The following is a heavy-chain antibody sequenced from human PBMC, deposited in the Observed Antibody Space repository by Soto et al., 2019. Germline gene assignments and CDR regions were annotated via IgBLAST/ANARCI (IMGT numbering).Heavy chain of an antibody. CDR1: GGSFSGYY. CDR2: INHSGST. D-gene: IGHD1-7*01. CDR3: ARGGMELTSPRMGRKLDY. Sequence: PSETLSLTCAVYGGSFSGYYWSWIRQPPGKGLEWIGEINHSGSTNYNPSLKSRVTISVDTSKNQFSLKLSSVTAADTAVYYCARGGMELTSPRMGRKLDYWGQGTLVTVSS. V-gene: IGHV4-34*01. J-gene: IGHJ4*02.